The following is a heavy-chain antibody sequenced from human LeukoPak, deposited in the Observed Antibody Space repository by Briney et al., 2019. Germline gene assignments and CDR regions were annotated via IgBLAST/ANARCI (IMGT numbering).Heavy chain of an antibody. Sequence: PGGSLRLSCGASGFTLSYYWMFWIRQPPGKGLEWIGEINHSGSTNYNPSLKSRVTISVDTSKNQFSLKLSSVTAADTAVYYCARGGIEHLFYYGSGSYYNALDYWGQGTLVTVSS. CDR2: INHSGST. CDR1: GFTLSYYW. V-gene: IGHV4-34*01. J-gene: IGHJ4*02. CDR3: ARGGIEHLFYYGSGSYYNALDY. D-gene: IGHD3-10*01.